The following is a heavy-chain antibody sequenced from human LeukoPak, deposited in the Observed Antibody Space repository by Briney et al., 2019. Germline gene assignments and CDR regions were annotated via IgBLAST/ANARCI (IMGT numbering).Heavy chain of an antibody. Sequence: ASVNVSCKASGGTFTKHTSTWVRQPPGQGLEWMGRSIPSLGIANYAQKFQGRATITTDESTSTAYMDLSSLRSEDTAVYYCARGPVVRGVHDAFDIWGRGTMVTVSS. D-gene: IGHD3-10*01. J-gene: IGHJ3*02. CDR3: ARGPVVRGVHDAFDI. CDR2: SIPSLGIA. CDR1: GGTFTKHT. V-gene: IGHV1-69*05.